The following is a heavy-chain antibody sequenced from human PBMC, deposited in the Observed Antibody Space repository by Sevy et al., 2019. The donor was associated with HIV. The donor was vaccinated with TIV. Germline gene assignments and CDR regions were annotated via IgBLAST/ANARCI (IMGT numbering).Heavy chain of an antibody. Sequence: ASVKVSCKASGYTFTGYYMHWVRQAPGQGLEWMGWINPNSGGTNYAQKFQGRVTMTRDTSISTAYMELSRLRSDDTAVYYCPRGGSGSPLGFDYWGQGTLVTVSS. V-gene: IGHV1-2*02. CDR1: GYTFTGYY. D-gene: IGHD3-10*01. J-gene: IGHJ4*02. CDR2: INPNSGGT. CDR3: PRGGSGSPLGFDY.